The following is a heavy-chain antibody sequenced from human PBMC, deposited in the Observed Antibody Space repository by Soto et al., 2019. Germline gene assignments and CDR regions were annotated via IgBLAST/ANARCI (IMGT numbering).Heavy chain of an antibody. Sequence: EVQLLESGGGLVQPGGSLRLSCAASGFTFSSYAMSWVRQAPGKGLEWVSAISGSGGSTYYADSVKGRFTISRDNSKDTLYLQMNSLRAEDTAVSYCAKERYNWHDVDYCGKRPLVTVSS. CDR3: AKERYNWHDVDY. CDR2: ISGSGGST. V-gene: IGHV3-23*01. J-gene: IGHJ4*02. CDR1: GFTFSSYA. D-gene: IGHD1-1*01.